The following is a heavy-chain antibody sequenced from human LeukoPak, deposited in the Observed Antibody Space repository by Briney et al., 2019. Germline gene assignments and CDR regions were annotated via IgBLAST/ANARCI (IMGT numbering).Heavy chain of an antibody. D-gene: IGHD3-10*01. CDR2: IYYSGST. CDR1: GGSISSSNW. J-gene: IGHJ5*02. Sequence: SETLSLTYAVSGGSISSSNWWSWVRQPPGKGLEWIGSIYYSGSTYYNPSLKSRVTISVDTSKNQFSLKLSSVTAADTAVYYCARLLNYYGSGSRNWFDPWGQGTLVTVSS. CDR3: ARLLNYYGSGSRNWFDP. V-gene: IGHV4-4*02.